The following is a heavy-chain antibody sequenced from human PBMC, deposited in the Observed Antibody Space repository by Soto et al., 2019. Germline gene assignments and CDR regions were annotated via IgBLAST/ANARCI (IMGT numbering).Heavy chain of an antibody. CDR1: GFTFSSYG. J-gene: IGHJ6*02. CDR3: ARGLVAYYYGMDV. V-gene: IGHV3-33*01. CDR2: IWYDGSNK. Sequence: QVQLVESGGGVVQPGRSLRLSCAASGFTFSSYGMHWVRQAPGKGLEWVAIIWYDGSNKYYADSVKGRFTISRDNSKNTLYLQMNSLRAEDTAVYYCARGLVAYYYGMDVWGQGTTVTVSS.